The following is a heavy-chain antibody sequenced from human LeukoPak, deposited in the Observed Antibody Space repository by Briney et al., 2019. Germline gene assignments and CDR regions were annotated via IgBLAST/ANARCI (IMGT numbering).Heavy chain of an antibody. CDR1: GYTFTSYD. V-gene: IGHV1-8*01. CDR3: ARGSEALEFLDAFDI. CDR2: MNPNSGNT. D-gene: IGHD3-10*01. Sequence: ASVKVSCTASGYTFTSYDINWVRQAPGQGLEWMGWMNPNSGNTGYAQKFQGRVTMTRNTSISTAYMELSSLRSEDTAVYYCARGSEALEFLDAFDIWGQGTMVTVSS. J-gene: IGHJ3*02.